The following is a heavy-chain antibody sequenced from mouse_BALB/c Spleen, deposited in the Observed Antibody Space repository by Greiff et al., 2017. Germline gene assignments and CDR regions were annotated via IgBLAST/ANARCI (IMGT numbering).Heavy chain of an antibody. Sequence: EVQLVESGGGLVKPGGSLKLSCAASGFTFSSYAMSWVRQTPEKRLEWVAYISNGGGSTYYPDTVKGRFTISRDNAKNTLYLQMSSLKSEDTAMYYCARQGFAYWGQGTLVTVSA. CDR3: ARQGFAY. CDR1: GFTFSSYA. CDR2: ISNGGGST. V-gene: IGHV5-12-2*01. J-gene: IGHJ3*01.